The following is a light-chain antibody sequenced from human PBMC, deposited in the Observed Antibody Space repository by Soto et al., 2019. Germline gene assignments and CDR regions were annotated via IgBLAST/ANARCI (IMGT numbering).Light chain of an antibody. J-gene: IGLJ2*01. CDR2: DVN. CDR3: VSYTRSSTLVV. CDR1: SSDVGGYDL. V-gene: IGLV2-14*03. Sequence: QSALTQPASVSGSPGQSITFSCTVTSSDVGGYDLVSWYPQHPGKAPKLIIYDVNNRPSGVSNRFSGSKSGNTASLTIFGLQAEDEADYYCVSYTRSSTLVVFGGGTKLTVL.